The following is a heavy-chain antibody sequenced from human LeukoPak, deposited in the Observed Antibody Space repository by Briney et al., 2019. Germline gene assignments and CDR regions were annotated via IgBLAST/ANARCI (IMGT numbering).Heavy chain of an antibody. D-gene: IGHD4-23*01. V-gene: IGHV1-3*04. CDR2: INTVTGNT. Sequence: ASVKVSCKASGYTFTSYAVDWVRQAPGQRPEWVGWINTVTGNTRYSRELQGRVTITRDTSANTAYMELRSLRSDDTAVYYCARGGRWYFDYWGQGTLVTVSS. CDR1: GYTFTSYA. CDR3: ARGGRWYFDY. J-gene: IGHJ4*02.